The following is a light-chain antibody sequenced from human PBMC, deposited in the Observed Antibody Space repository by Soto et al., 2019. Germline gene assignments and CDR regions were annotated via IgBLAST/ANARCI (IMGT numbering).Light chain of an antibody. CDR1: QSVSSRS. V-gene: IGKV3-20*01. J-gene: IGKJ4*01. Sequence: IVLTQSPATLSLSPGERATLSCRASQSVSSRSLAWYQQKAGQAPRLLIYGVSSRATGIPDRFSGSGADTDFTLTISGLEPEDFAVYYCQQYGSSPLTFGGGTKVDIK. CDR3: QQYGSSPLT. CDR2: GVS.